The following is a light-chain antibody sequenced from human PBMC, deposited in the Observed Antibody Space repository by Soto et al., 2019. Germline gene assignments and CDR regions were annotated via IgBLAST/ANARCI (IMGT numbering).Light chain of an antibody. CDR1: QGISNH. J-gene: IGKJ1*01. CDR2: AAS. CDR3: QQSYSSPQT. Sequence: DIQITQSPSSLSASVEDRVIITCRASQGISNHLNWYQQKPGKAPKLLIFAASSLQSGVPSRFSGSRSGPDFTLTISSMQPEDFANYYCQQSYSSPQTFGQGTKVDIK. V-gene: IGKV1-39*01.